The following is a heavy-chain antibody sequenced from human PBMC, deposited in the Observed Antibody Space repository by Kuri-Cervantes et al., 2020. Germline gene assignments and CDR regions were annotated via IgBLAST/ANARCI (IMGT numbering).Heavy chain of an antibody. D-gene: IGHD2-2*02. CDR1: GFTFSNAW. CDR2: IKSETDGGTT. J-gene: IGHJ4*02. CDR3: TTVHKGYCSSTSCYKSSDY. Sequence: GESLKISCAASGFTFSNAWMSWVRQAPGKGLEWVGRIKSETDGGTTDYAAPVKGRFTISRDDSKNTLYLQMNSLKAEDTAVYYCTTVHKGYCSSTSCYKSSDYWGQGTLVTVSS. V-gene: IGHV3-15*01.